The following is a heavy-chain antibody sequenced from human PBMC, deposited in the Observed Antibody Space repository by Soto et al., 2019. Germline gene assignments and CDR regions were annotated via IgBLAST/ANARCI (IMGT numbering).Heavy chain of an antibody. CDR3: ARLSGSYNDRYFDD. D-gene: IGHD1-26*01. CDR2: IFYSGST. J-gene: IGHJ4*02. Sequence: SETLSLTCTVSGGSISSSSYYWGWIRQPPGKGLEWIGSIFYSGSTYYNPSLKSRVTISVDTSNNQFSLKVKSVTAADTAVYYCARLSGSYNDRYFDDWGQRTLVTVSS. V-gene: IGHV4-39*01. CDR1: GGSISSSSYY.